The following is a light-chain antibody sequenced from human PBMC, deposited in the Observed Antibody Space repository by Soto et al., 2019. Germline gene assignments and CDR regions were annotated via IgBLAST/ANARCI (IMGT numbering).Light chain of an antibody. CDR3: QQYERLPLT. CDR1: QDITKN. J-gene: IGKJ5*01. CDR2: DAS. V-gene: IGKV1-33*01. Sequence: DIQMTQSPSSLSASVAARVTITCQASQDITKNLIWYQQKPGKAPKLLNYDASDLETGVPSRFSGSGSGTGFTFTISSLQPEDFATYYCQQYERLPLTFGQGTRLEIK.